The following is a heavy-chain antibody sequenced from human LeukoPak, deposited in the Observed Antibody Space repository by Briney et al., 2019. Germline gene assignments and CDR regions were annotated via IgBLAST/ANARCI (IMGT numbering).Heavy chain of an antibody. CDR2: ISGTSNYI. CDR3: ARGPSGTRYFDL. D-gene: IGHD3-10*01. Sequence: GGSLRLSCAASGFTFNIYSMNWVRQAPGKGLEWVSSISGTSNYIYYADSVKGRFTISRDNAKNSLYLQMNSLRADDTAVYYCARGPSGTRYFDLWGRGTLVTVSS. CDR1: GFTFNIYS. J-gene: IGHJ2*01. V-gene: IGHV3-21*04.